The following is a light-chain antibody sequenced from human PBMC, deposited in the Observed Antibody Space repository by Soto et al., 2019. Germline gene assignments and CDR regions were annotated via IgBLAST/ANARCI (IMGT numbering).Light chain of an antibody. CDR3: LQDYNYPLT. Sequence: DIQMTQSPSTLSASVGGRVTITCRASQSISGWLAWYQQKPGKAPNLLISDASSLESGVSSRFSGSGSGTEFTLTIIFLLPDDFATYYCLQDYNYPLTFGGGTKVDIK. CDR2: DAS. J-gene: IGKJ4*01. CDR1: QSISGW. V-gene: IGKV1-5*01.